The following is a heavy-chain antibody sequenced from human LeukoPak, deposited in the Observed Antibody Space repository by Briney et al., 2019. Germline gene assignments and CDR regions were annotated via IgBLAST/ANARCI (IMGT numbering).Heavy chain of an antibody. V-gene: IGHV1-2*02. CDR3: SRRWELNRADDAFDI. D-gene: IGHD1-26*01. CDR2: INPNSGGT. CDR1: GYTFTGYY. Sequence: ASVKVSCKASGYTFTGYYMHWVRQAPGQGLEWMGWINPNSGGTNYAQKFQGRVTMTRDTSISTAYMELSRIRSDDKAVSYCSRRWELNRADDAFDILGAGTIVTASP. J-gene: IGHJ3*02.